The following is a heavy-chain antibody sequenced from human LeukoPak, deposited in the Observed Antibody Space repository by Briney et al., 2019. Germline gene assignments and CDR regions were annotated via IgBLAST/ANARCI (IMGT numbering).Heavy chain of an antibody. CDR3: VKGKGIAVTSLDY. Sequence: PGESLRLSCSASGFIFSNYAMHWVRQAPGKGLEYVSAISSNGGSTYYADSVKGRFAISRDNSKNTLYLQMSSLRAEDTAVYYCVKGKGIAVTSLDYWGQGTLVTVSS. D-gene: IGHD6-19*01. CDR1: GFIFSNYA. J-gene: IGHJ4*02. CDR2: ISSNGGST. V-gene: IGHV3-64D*06.